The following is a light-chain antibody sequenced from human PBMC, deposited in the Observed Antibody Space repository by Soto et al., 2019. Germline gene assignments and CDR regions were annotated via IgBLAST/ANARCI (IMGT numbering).Light chain of an antibody. CDR3: QQYNSYPYT. CDR1: QGLRHW. J-gene: IGKJ2*01. Sequence: DIQMTQSPSTLSASVGDRVTITCRASQGLRHWLAWYQQKPGKAPKVLIYMASNLQSGVPSRFSGSGSGTEFTLTINSLQPDDFATYYCQQYNSYPYTFGQGTKLEIK. V-gene: IGKV1-5*03. CDR2: MAS.